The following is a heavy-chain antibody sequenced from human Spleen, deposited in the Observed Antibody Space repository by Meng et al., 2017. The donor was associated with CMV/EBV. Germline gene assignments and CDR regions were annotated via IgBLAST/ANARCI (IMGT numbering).Heavy chain of an antibody. J-gene: IGHJ3*02. D-gene: IGHD2-2*01. V-gene: IGHV3-11*01. Sequence: GESLKISCAASGFTFSDYYMSWIRQAPGKGLEWVSYISSSGSTIYYADSVKGRFTISRDNSKNTLYLQMNSLRAEDTAVYYCARSPGPPGPLDIWGQGTMVTVSS. CDR1: GFTFSDYY. CDR2: ISSSGSTI. CDR3: ARSPGPPGPLDI.